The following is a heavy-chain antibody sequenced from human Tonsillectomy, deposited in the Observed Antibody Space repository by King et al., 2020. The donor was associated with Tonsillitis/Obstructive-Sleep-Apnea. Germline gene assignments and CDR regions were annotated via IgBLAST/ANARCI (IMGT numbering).Heavy chain of an antibody. V-gene: IGHV3-53*01. Sequence: VQLVESGGGLIQPGGSLRLSCAASGFTVSSNYMSWVRQAPGKGLEGVSVFYSGGSTSFPDSVKGRFPISRDNSKNTLYLQMNSLRAEDTAVYYCARGGVNIAAANDYWGQGTLVTVSS. D-gene: IGHD6-13*01. CDR3: ARGGVNIAAANDY. CDR2: FYSGGST. CDR1: GFTVSSNY. J-gene: IGHJ4*02.